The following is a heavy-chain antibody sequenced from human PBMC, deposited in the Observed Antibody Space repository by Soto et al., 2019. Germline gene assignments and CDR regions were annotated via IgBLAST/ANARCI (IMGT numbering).Heavy chain of an antibody. Sequence: SETLSLTCTVSGGSISSYYWSWIRQPPGKGLEWIGYFYYSGSTNYNPSLKSRVTISVDTSKNQFSLKLSSVTAADTAVYYCAIGGNPSIDYWGEGILVTVSS. V-gene: IGHV4-59*01. CDR2: FYYSGST. J-gene: IGHJ4*02. CDR3: AIGGNPSIDY. CDR1: GGSISSYY.